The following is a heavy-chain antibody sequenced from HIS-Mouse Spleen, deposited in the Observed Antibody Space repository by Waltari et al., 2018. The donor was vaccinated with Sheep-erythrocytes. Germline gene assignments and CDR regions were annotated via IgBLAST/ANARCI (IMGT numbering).Heavy chain of an antibody. CDR1: GGSFSGYY. V-gene: IGHV4-34*01. CDR3: ARGQYSSSYYFDY. J-gene: IGHJ4*02. Sequence: QVQLQQWGAGLLKPSETLSLTCAVYGGSFSGYYWSWIRQPPGKGLEWIGEINHSGSTNYNPSLKSRVTISVDTSKNQFSLKLSSVTAADTAVYYCARGQYSSSYYFDYWGQGTLVTVSS. CDR2: INHSGST. D-gene: IGHD6-6*01.